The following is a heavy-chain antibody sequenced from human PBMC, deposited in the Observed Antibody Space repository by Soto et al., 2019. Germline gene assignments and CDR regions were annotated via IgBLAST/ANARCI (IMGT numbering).Heavy chain of an antibody. D-gene: IGHD3-3*01. CDR3: ARARKRFLDWIPENYYYGMDF. CDR1: GHSFSAYY. CDR2: LNPNSSET. Sequence: QVQLVQSGAEVKKPGASVKVSCKPAGHSFSAYYMHWVRQAPVQGLEWMGWLNPNSSETKYAQKFQGRVTMTRERSIRAVYREVSILRSDDTAVSYCARARKRFLDWIPENYYYGMDFWGQGTTVTVSS. J-gene: IGHJ6*02. V-gene: IGHV1-2*02.